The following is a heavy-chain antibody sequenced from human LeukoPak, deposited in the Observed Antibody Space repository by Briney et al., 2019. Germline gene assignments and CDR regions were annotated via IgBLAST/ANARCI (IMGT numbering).Heavy chain of an antibody. V-gene: IGHV4-39*01. Sequence: SETLSLTCTVSGGSISSSSYYWGWIRQPPGKGLEWIGSIYYSGSTYYNPSLKSRVTISVDTSKNQFSLKLSSVTAADTAVYYCARLGVEMATKGNGAFDIWGQGTMVTVSS. CDR3: ARLGVEMATKGNGAFDI. CDR1: GGSISSSSYY. D-gene: IGHD5-24*01. J-gene: IGHJ3*02. CDR2: IYYSGST.